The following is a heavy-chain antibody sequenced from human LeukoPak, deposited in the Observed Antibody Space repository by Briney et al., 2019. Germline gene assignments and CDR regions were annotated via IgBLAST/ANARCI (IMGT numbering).Heavy chain of an antibody. V-gene: IGHV3-7*01. CDR2: INQHETEK. Sequence: PGGSLRLSCAASGFPFSSHAMHWVRQAPGEGLEWVANINQHETEKFYVDSVKGRFTISRDNAKNTLFLQMNRLTSEDTGVYYCARDGGGFAYWGQGTLVTVS. J-gene: IGHJ4*02. D-gene: IGHD3-10*01. CDR1: GFPFSSHA. CDR3: ARDGGGFAY.